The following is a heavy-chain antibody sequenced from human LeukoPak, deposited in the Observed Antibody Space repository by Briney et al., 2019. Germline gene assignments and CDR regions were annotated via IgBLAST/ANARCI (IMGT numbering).Heavy chain of an antibody. CDR2: IIPIFGTA. CDR3: ARTKYGDYAGDWYYFDY. CDR1: GGTFSSYA. V-gene: IGHV1-69*01. J-gene: IGHJ4*02. Sequence: SVKVSCKASGGTFSSYAISWVRQAPGQGLEWMGGIIPIFGTANYAQKFQGRVTITADESTSTAYMELSSLRSEDTAVYYCARTKYGDYAGDWYYFDYWGQGTLVTVSS. D-gene: IGHD4-17*01.